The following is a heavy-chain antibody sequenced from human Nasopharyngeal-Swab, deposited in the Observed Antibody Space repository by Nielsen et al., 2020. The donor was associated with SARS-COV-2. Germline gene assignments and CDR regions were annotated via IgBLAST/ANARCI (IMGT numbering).Heavy chain of an antibody. CDR2: FDPEDGET. J-gene: IGHJ4*02. CDR1: GYTLTELS. Sequence: ASVKVSCKVSGYTLTELSMHWVRQAPGKGLEWMGGFDPEDGETIYAQKFQGRVTITADESTSTAYMELSSLRSEDTAVYYCAREMSYGDSRMGYWGQGTLVTVSS. D-gene: IGHD4-17*01. CDR3: AREMSYGDSRMGY. V-gene: IGHV1-24*01.